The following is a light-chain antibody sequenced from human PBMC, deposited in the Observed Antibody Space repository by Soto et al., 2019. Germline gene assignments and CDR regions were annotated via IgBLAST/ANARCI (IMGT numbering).Light chain of an antibody. CDR2: GAS. J-gene: IGKJ4*01. CDR1: QSVSTN. CDR3: QQYNEWPLT. V-gene: IGKV3-15*01. Sequence: ETVMTQSPATLYVSPGERATLSCGASQSVSTNLAWYQQKPGQVPRLLIYGASTRASDIPARFSGSGSGTELTLTISSLQSEDFAVYYCQQYNEWPLTFGGGTKVEIE.